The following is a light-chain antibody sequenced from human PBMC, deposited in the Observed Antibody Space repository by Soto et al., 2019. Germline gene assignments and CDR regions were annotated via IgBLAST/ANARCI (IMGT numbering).Light chain of an antibody. CDR3: QQYGTSPVT. Sequence: EIVLTQSPGTLSLSPGARATLSCRASQSVNNNYLAWYQQKPGQAPRLLIYGASSRATGIPDRFSGSGSGTDFTLTISRLEPEDSAVYYCQQYGTSPVTFGGGTKAEIK. V-gene: IGKV3-20*01. CDR2: GAS. CDR1: QSVNNNY. J-gene: IGKJ4*01.